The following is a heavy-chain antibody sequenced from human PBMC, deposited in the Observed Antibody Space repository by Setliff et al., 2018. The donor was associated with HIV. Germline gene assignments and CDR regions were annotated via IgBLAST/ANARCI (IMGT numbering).Heavy chain of an antibody. V-gene: IGHV1-18*01. CDR3: ARARAAGGQRYYFDY. Sequence: ASVKVSCKASGYTFTTYAISWVRQAPGQGLEWMGWISTHNDDTDYAQKFQGRVTMTRDTSTSTVYMELRSLRSDDTAVYYCARARAAGGQRYYFDYWGQGTLVTSPQ. CDR2: ISTHNDDT. J-gene: IGHJ4*02. CDR1: GYTFTTYA. D-gene: IGHD2-15*01.